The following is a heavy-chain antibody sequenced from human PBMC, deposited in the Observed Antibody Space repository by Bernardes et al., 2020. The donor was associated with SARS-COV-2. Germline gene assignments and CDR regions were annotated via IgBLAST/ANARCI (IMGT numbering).Heavy chain of an antibody. CDR1: GGSISSYY. D-gene: IGHD2-2*01. J-gene: IGHJ3*02. CDR2: IYSSGST. CDR3: TWDRRYSSTGGYDAFEI. Sequence: SETLSPTCTASGGSISSYYWSWIRQPPGKGLEWIGHIYSSGSTNYNPSLKSRVTISVDTSKNQFSLKLSSVTAADTAVYYCTWDRRYSSTGGYDAFEIWGQGAMVAVSS. V-gene: IGHV4-59*01.